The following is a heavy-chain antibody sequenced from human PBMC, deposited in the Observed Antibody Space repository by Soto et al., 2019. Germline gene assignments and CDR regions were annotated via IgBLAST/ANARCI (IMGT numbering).Heavy chain of an antibody. CDR1: GFTFSSYS. CDR2: ISSSSGYI. Sequence: EVQLVESGGGLVKPGGSLRLSCAASGFTFSSYSTNWVRQAPGKGLEWVSSISSSSGYIYYADSVRGRFTISRDNAQNSLFLHMNSLRAEDTAVYYCASLYYYDSSGYFGGHYYYGMDVWGQGTTVTVSS. CDR3: ASLYYYDSSGYFGGHYYYGMDV. D-gene: IGHD3-22*01. V-gene: IGHV3-21*01. J-gene: IGHJ6*02.